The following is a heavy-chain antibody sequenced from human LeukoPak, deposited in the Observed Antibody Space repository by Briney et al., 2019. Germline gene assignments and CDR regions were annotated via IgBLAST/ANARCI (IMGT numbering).Heavy chain of an antibody. CDR1: GGSISSYY. CDR2: IYYSGST. V-gene: IGHV4-59*01. D-gene: IGHD6-19*01. Sequence: NSSETLSLTCTVSGGSISSYYWSWIRQPPGKGLEWIGYIYYSGSTSYNPSLKSRVTISVDTSKNQFSLKLSSVTAADTAVYYCARGRGRHSSGRWEYFDLWGRGTLVTVSS. J-gene: IGHJ2*01. CDR3: ARGRGRHSSGRWEYFDL.